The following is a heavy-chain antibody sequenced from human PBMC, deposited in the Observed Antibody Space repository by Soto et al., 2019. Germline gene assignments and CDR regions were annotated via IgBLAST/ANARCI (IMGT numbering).Heavy chain of an antibody. V-gene: IGHV1-8*01. Sequence: ASVKVSCKASGYTFTSYDINWVRQATGQGLEWMGWMNPNSGNTGYAQKFQGRVTMTRNTSISTAYMELSSLRSEDTAVYYCARWVGVIIPDYYYYMDVWGKGTTVTVSS. J-gene: IGHJ6*03. D-gene: IGHD3-3*01. CDR1: GYTFTSYD. CDR3: ARWVGVIIPDYYYYMDV. CDR2: MNPNSGNT.